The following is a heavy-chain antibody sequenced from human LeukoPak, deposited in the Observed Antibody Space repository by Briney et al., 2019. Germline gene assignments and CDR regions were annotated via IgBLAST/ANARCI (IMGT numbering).Heavy chain of an antibody. Sequence: SESLSLTCSVSGASVNDYFWSWFRQAPGRGLEWLGQVYSGGAAEYSPSLRGRVTISLDASTNKVSLSLRSATPADTAVYFCAREIVLMMSDAASPYFMDVWGRGTTVTVAS. J-gene: IGHJ6*03. V-gene: IGHV4-59*02. CDR3: AREIVLMMSDAASPYFMDV. D-gene: IGHD3-16*01. CDR2: VYSGGAA. CDR1: GASVNDYF.